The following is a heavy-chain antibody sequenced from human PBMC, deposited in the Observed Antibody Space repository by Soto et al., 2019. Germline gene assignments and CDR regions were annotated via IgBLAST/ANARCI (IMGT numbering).Heavy chain of an antibody. CDR2: ITPMFGIA. Sequence: QVHLVQSGAEVKKPGSSVRVSRKASGGSFSNYAVTWVRQAPGQRLEWMGGITPMFGIANYAQKFQGRVTLTADESTGTAYTELSSLRSDDTATYYCASDSPHSGFEDWGQGTLVTVSS. J-gene: IGHJ4*02. CDR1: GGSFSNYA. CDR3: ASDSPHSGFED. D-gene: IGHD5-12*01. V-gene: IGHV1-69*01.